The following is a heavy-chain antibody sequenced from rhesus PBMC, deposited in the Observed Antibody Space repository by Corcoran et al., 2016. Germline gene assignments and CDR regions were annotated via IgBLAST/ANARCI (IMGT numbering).Heavy chain of an antibody. CDR2: ISYDGNKK. Sequence: EVQLVESGGGLVQPGGSLRLSCAASGFTFSSYGMHWVRQAPGKGLEWVAVISYDGNKKYYTDSVKDRLTISRENFKNLLYLKMNNLKWEDTAVYYCEGDPRRYSGSYYYFDYWGQGVLVTVSS. J-gene: IGHJ4*01. CDR1: GFTFSSYG. CDR3: EGDPRRYSGSYYYFDY. V-gene: IGHV3-54*02. D-gene: IGHD3-16*01.